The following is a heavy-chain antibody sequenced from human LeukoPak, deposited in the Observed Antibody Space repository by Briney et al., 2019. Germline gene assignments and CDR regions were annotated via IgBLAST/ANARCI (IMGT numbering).Heavy chain of an antibody. V-gene: IGHV4-4*09. CDR3: ARGRGSFSYSYYYTDA. CDR1: GGSISTYY. CDR2: IYTSGST. J-gene: IGHJ6*03. Sequence: SETLSLTCTVSGGSISTYYWSWIRQPPGKGLEWIGNIYTSGSTNYNPSLKSRVTITVGTSKNQFSLKLRSATAADTAVYYCARGRGSFSYSYYYTDAWGKGTTVTVSS. D-gene: IGHD1-26*01.